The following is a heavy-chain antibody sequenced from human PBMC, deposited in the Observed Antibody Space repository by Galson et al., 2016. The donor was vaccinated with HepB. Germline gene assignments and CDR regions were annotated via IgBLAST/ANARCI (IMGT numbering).Heavy chain of an antibody. CDR2: ISYGGHNK. CDR1: GFSFSSYG. Sequence: SLRLSCAASGFSFSSYGMHWVRQAPGKGLEWLAVISYGGHNKYYGDSVKGRFTISRDNSNNTLYLQVTSLRAEDTAVYYCAKARSRYGSDCIDYWGQGALVTVSS. J-gene: IGHJ4*02. CDR3: AKARSRYGSDCIDY. D-gene: IGHD6-19*01. V-gene: IGHV3-30*18.